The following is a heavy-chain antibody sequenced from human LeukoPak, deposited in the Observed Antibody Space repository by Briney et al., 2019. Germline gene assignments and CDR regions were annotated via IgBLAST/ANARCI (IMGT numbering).Heavy chain of an antibody. V-gene: IGHV3-23*01. CDR2: SGGCGGST. CDR1: GIRRYA. J-gene: IGHJ6*02. D-gene: IGHD1-26*01. Sequence: QSGVPLRLSCGLCGIRRYAMSWVRQAPGGGLVWVSGSGGCGGSTYYADSVKGRFTISRDNSKNTLYLQMNSLRAEDTAVYYCARDRAELNIYYYYGMDVWGQGTTVTVSS. CDR3: ARDRAELNIYYYYGMDV.